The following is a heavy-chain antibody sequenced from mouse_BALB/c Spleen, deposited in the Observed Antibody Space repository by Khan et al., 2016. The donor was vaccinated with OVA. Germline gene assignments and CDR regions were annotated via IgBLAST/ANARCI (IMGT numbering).Heavy chain of an antibody. Sequence: QIQLVQSGAELVRPGVSVKISCKGSGYTFTDFTMHWVKQSHAKSLEWIGVISTYYGDVTYNQKFKGKATMTVDKSSSTAYMELARLTSEDSAIWYRKGGGGGNRFAYWGQGTLVTVSA. D-gene: IGHD1-1*02. V-gene: IGHV1S137*01. CDR3: KGGGGGNRFAY. J-gene: IGHJ3*01. CDR1: GYTFTDFT. CDR2: ISTYYGDV.